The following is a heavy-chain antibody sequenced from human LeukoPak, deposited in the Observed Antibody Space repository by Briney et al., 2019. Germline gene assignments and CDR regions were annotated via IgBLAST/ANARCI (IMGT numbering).Heavy chain of an antibody. V-gene: IGHV3-66*01. CDR3: AVLLLSAFDI. CDR1: GLIVSSKY. D-gene: IGHD2-15*01. CDR2: IYSGGYT. J-gene: IGHJ3*02. Sequence: GGSLRLSCAASGLIVSSKYMSWVRQAPGKGLEWVSVIYSGGYTYYADSVKGRFTISRDNSKSTLHLQMNSLRAEDTAVYYCAVLLLSAFDIWGQGTLVTVSS.